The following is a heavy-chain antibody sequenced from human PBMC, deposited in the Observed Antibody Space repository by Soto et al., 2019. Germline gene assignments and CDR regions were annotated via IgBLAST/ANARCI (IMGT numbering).Heavy chain of an antibody. CDR3: ASTSVGATEWFDP. CDR1: SESVWVYY. CDR2: INHSGST. J-gene: IGHJ5*02. V-gene: IGHV4-34*01. D-gene: IGHD1-26*01. Sequence: PSETKSLTCAVYSESVWVYYCTWFRQPPGKGLEWIGEINHSGSTNYNPSLKSRVTISVDTSKNQFSLKLSSVTAADTAVYYCASTSVGATEWFDPWGQGTLVTVS.